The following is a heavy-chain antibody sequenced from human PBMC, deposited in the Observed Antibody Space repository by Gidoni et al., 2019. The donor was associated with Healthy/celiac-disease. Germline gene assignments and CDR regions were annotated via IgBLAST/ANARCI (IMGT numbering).Heavy chain of an antibody. CDR1: GFTFSSYE. J-gene: IGHJ3*02. CDR3: ARCYGDYVLAFDI. Sequence: EVQLVESGGGLVQPGGSLRLSCAASGFTFSSYEMNWVRQAPGKGLEWVSYISSSGSTIYYADSVKGRFTISRDNAKNSLYLQMNSLRAEDTAVYYCARCYGDYVLAFDIWGQGTMVTVSS. V-gene: IGHV3-48*03. D-gene: IGHD4-17*01. CDR2: ISSSGSTI.